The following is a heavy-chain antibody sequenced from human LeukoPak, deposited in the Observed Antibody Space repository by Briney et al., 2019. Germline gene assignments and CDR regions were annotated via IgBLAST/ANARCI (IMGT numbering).Heavy chain of an antibody. CDR1: GYSISSGYY. CDR3: ARSIAVAGSNWFDP. CDR2: IYHSGST. D-gene: IGHD6-19*01. Sequence: SDTLSLTCTVSGYSISSGYYWGWIRPPPGKGLEWIGSIYHSGSTYYNPSLKSRVTISVDTSKNQFSLKLSSVTAADTAVYYCARSIAVAGSNWFDPWGQGTLVTVSS. J-gene: IGHJ5*02. V-gene: IGHV4-38-2*02.